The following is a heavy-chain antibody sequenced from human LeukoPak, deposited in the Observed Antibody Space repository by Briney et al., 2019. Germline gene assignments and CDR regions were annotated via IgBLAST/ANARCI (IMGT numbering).Heavy chain of an antibody. Sequence: SETLSLTCAVYGGSFSGYYWSWICQPPGKGLEWIGEINHSGSTNYNPSLKSRVTISVDTSKNQFSLKLSSVTAADTAVYYCARRPIRGYSYGTDYWGQGTLVTVSS. D-gene: IGHD5-18*01. J-gene: IGHJ4*02. CDR2: INHSGST. V-gene: IGHV4-34*01. CDR1: GGSFSGYY. CDR3: ARRPIRGYSYGTDY.